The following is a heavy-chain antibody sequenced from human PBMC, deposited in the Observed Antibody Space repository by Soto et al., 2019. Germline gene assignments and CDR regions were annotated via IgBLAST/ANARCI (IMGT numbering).Heavy chain of an antibody. CDR1: GYTFTNYN. J-gene: IGHJ4*02. Sequence: QVQLVQSGAEVKKPGASVKVSCKTSGYTFTNYNINWVRQATGQGLEWMGWMNHNSGNTGYAQKFQGRVTKTRNTAITTAYMELSSLRSGDTAVYYCARAEQYSTSSPFDYWGQGTLVTVSA. CDR2: MNHNSGNT. V-gene: IGHV1-8*01. D-gene: IGHD6-6*01. CDR3: ARAEQYSTSSPFDY.